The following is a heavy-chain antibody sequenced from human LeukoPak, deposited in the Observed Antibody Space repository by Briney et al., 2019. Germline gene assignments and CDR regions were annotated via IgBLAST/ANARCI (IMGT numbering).Heavy chain of an antibody. V-gene: IGHV3-23*01. Sequence: PGGSLRLSCGASGFTFNNYAMSWVRQAPGKGLEWVSAISGSGGSTYYADSVKGRFIISRDNSKNTLFLQMNSLRAEDTAVYYCAKDMHGSSWPYYFDYWGQGTLVTVSS. CDR2: ISGSGGST. CDR3: AKDMHGSSWPYYFDY. D-gene: IGHD6-13*01. J-gene: IGHJ4*02. CDR1: GFTFNNYA.